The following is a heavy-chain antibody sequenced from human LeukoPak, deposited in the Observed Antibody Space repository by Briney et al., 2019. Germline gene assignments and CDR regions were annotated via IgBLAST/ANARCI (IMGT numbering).Heavy chain of an antibody. CDR3: ARPYSSSWSNFDY. D-gene: IGHD6-13*01. CDR1: GGSISSSSYY. J-gene: IGHJ4*02. Sequence: SETLSLTCTVSGGSISSSSYYGGWIRQPPGKGLEWIGSIYYSGSTYYNPSLKSRVTISVDTSKNQFSLKLSSVTAADTAVYYCARPYSSSWSNFDYWGQGTLVTVSS. CDR2: IYYSGST. V-gene: IGHV4-39*01.